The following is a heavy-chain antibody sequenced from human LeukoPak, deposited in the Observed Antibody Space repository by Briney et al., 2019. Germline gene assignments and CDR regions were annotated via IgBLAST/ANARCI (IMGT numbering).Heavy chain of an antibody. CDR1: GFTFSRYA. Sequence: GRSLRLSCAASGFTFSRYAMHWVRQAPGKGLEWVAVISYDGSNKYYVDSVKGRFTISRDNSKNTLYLQMNSLRAEDTAVYYCARLPYYYDSSGYYLSAGDYWGQGTLVTVSS. CDR3: ARLPYYYDSSGYYLSAGDY. CDR2: ISYDGSNK. V-gene: IGHV3-30*04. J-gene: IGHJ4*02. D-gene: IGHD3-22*01.